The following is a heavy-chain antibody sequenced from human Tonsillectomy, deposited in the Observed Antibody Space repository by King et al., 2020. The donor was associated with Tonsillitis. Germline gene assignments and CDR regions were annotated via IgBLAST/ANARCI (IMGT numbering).Heavy chain of an antibody. D-gene: IGHD5-12*01. CDR2: IYYSGST. CDR3: ARDIVATKHFDY. V-gene: IGHV4-61*01. Sequence: QLQESGPGLVKPSETLSLTCTVSGGSVSSGSYYWSWIRQPPGKGLEWIGYIYYSGSTNYNPTLKSRVPISVDTSKNQFSLKLGSVTAADTAVYYCARDIVATKHFDYWGQGTLVTVSS. J-gene: IGHJ4*02. CDR1: GGSVSSGSYY.